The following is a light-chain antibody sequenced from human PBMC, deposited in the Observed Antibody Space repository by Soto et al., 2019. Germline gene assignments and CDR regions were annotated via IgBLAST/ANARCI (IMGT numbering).Light chain of an antibody. CDR1: QSISTY. CDR3: LQDINYPWT. Sequence: IQMTKSPASLSASLXARLTPTRRASQSISTYLNWYQQKPGKPPKVLIYGASNLQSGVPPRFSGSGSGTDFTLAISSLQPEDSATYYCLQDINYPWTFGQGTKVDI. J-gene: IGKJ1*01. CDR2: GAS. V-gene: IGKV1-6*01.